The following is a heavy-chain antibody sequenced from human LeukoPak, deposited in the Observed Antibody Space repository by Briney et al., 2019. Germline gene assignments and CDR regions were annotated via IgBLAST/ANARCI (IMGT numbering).Heavy chain of an antibody. CDR2: VYSSGST. V-gene: IGHV4-4*07. CDR1: GGSISSYY. D-gene: IGHD3/OR15-3a*01. J-gene: IGHJ4*02. Sequence: SETLSLTCTVSGGSISSYYWSWIRQPPGKGLEWLGRVYSSGSTKYNPSLESRVTMSVDTSKNQFSLKLNFVTAADTAVYYCARVGSGYDFFDYWGQGTLVTVSS. CDR3: ARVGSGYDFFDY.